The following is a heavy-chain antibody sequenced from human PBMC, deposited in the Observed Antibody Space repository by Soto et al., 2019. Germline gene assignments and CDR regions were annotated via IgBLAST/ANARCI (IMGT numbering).Heavy chain of an antibody. CDR3: AKVGELRFLEWLLGQFDY. Sequence: EVQLLESGGGLVQPGGSLRLSCAASGFTFSSYAMSWVRQGPGKGLEWVSAISGSGGSTYYADSVKGRFTISRDNSKNTLYLQMNSLRAEDTAVYYCAKVGELRFLEWLLGQFDYWGQGTLVTVSS. J-gene: IGHJ4*02. CDR2: ISGSGGST. CDR1: GFTFSSYA. V-gene: IGHV3-23*01. D-gene: IGHD3-3*01.